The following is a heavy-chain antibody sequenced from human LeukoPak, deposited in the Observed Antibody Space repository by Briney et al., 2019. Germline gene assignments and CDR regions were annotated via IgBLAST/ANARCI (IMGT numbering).Heavy chain of an antibody. Sequence: GGSLRLSCAASGFTFSSYNMNWVRQAPGKGLEWASCISSSSNYINYADSVKGRFTISRDNAKNSLYLQMNSLRAEDTAMYYCASYDYGAFDIWGQGTMVTVSS. CDR3: ASYDYGAFDI. J-gene: IGHJ3*02. CDR2: ISSSSNYI. CDR1: GFTFSSYN. D-gene: IGHD4-17*01. V-gene: IGHV3-21*01.